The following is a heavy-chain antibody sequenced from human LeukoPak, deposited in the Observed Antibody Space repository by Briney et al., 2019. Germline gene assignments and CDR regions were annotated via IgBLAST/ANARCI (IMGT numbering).Heavy chain of an antibody. CDR3: AKGKYSSSWYFDY. D-gene: IGHD6-13*01. CDR2: IKQDGSEK. V-gene: IGHV3-7*03. Sequence: GGSLRLSCAASGSTFSSYWMSWVRQAPGKGLEWVANIKQDGSEKYYVDSVKGRFTISRDNSKNTLYLQMNSLRAEDTAVYYCAKGKYSSSWYFDYWGQGTLVTVSS. J-gene: IGHJ4*02. CDR1: GSTFSSYW.